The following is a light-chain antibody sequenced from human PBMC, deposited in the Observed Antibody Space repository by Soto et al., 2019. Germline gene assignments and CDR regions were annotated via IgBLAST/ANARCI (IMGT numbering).Light chain of an antibody. J-gene: IGLJ2*01. V-gene: IGLV2-8*01. CDR1: SSDVGGYNY. CDR2: EVT. Sequence: QAVVTQPPSASGSPRQSVTISCTGTSSDVGGYNYVSWYQQHPGKAPKLMIYEVTKRPSGVPDRFSGSKSGNTASLTVSGLQADDEADYYCSSYAGTNDRVVFGGGTKLTVL. CDR3: SSYAGTNDRVV.